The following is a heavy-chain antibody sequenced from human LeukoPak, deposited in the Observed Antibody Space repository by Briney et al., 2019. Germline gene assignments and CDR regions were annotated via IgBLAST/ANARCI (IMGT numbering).Heavy chain of an antibody. CDR1: GGSFSGYY. Sequence: PSETLSLTCAVYGGSFSGYYWSWIRQPPGKGLEWIGEINHSGSTNYNPSLKSRVTISVDTSKNQFSLKLSSVTAADTAVYYCARAPHVYVDIVATIYSDYYYYVDVWGKGTTVTVSS. V-gene: IGHV4-34*01. J-gene: IGHJ6*03. CDR2: INHSGST. CDR3: ARAPHVYVDIVATIYSDYYYYVDV. D-gene: IGHD5-12*01.